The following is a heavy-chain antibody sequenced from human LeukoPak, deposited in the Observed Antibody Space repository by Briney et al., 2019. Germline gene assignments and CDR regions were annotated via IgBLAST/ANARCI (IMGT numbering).Heavy chain of an antibody. D-gene: IGHD6-19*01. J-gene: IGHJ4*02. CDR1: GYTFTGYY. CDR2: INPDSGGT. CDR3: ARGAPASGLDG. Sequence: ASVKVSCKASGYTFTGYYMHWVRQAPGQGLEWMGWINPDSGGTNYAQKFQGRVTITADKSTSTAYMELSSLRSEDTAVYYCARGAPASGLDGWGQGTLVTVSS. V-gene: IGHV1-2*02.